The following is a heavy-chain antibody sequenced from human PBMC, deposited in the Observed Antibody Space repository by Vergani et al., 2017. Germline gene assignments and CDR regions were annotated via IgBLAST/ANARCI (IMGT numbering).Heavy chain of an antibody. Sequence: QVQLVPSGAEVKTHGASVKVSCKSSGYTFTSYGISWVRQPPGQGLEWMGWISAYNGNTNYAQKLQGRVTMTTDTSTSTAYMELRILRSDDTAVYYCARAPVSGSYYRLFLSDAFDIWGQGTMVTVSS. CDR2: ISAYNGNT. CDR1: GYTFTSYG. CDR3: ARAPVSGSYYRLFLSDAFDI. D-gene: IGHD1-26*01. V-gene: IGHV1-18*01. J-gene: IGHJ3*02.